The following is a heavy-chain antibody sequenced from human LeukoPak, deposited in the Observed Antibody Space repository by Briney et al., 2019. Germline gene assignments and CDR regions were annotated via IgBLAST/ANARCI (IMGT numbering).Heavy chain of an antibody. CDR3: AKMVDTAMVLGDY. D-gene: IGHD5-18*01. CDR1: GFTFSSYG. J-gene: IGHJ4*02. Sequence: GGSLRLSCAASGFTFSSYGMHWVRQAPGKGLEWVAFIRYDGSNKYCADSVKGRFTISRDNSKNTLYLQMNSLRAEDTAVYYCAKMVDTAMVLGDYWGQGTLVTVSS. CDR2: IRYDGSNK. V-gene: IGHV3-30*02.